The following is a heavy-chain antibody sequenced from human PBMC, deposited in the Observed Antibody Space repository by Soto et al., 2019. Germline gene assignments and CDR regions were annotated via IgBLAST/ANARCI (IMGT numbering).Heavy chain of an antibody. D-gene: IGHD2-2*01. V-gene: IGHV3-23*01. J-gene: IGHJ3*02. CDR3: ARVANQLLWDAFDI. CDR1: RFTFGSYS. Sequence: GGSLRLSCAASRFTFGSYSMTWVRQAPGKGLEWVSAISGSGDNTYYADSVKGRFTISRDNSKNTLYLQMNSLRAEDTAVYYCARVANQLLWDAFDIWGQGTMVTVSS. CDR2: ISGSGDNT.